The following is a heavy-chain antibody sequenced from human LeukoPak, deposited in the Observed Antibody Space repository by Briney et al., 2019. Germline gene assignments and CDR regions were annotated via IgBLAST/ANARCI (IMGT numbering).Heavy chain of an antibody. J-gene: IGHJ1*01. D-gene: IGHD2-21*02. CDR2: IYYSGST. CDR1: GGSISSYY. V-gene: IGHV4-59*12. Sequence: SETLSLTCTVAGGSISSYYWSWIRQPPGKGLEWIGYIYYSGSTNYNPSLKSRVTISVDTSKNQFSLKLSSVTAADTAVYYWARLVPYCGGDCYSANAEYFQHWGQGTLVTVSS. CDR3: ARLVPYCGGDCYSANAEYFQH.